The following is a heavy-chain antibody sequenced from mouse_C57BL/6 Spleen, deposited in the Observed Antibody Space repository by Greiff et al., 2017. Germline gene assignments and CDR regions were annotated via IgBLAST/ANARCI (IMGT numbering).Heavy chain of an antibody. J-gene: IGHJ1*03. CDR3: ARIDYDYYDADWYFDV. CDR1: GYAFSSSW. D-gene: IGHD2-4*01. Sequence: QVQLKQPGPELVKPGASVKISCKASGYAFSSSWMNWVKQRPGKGLEWIGRIYPGDGDTNYNGKFKGKATLTADKSSSTAYMQLSSLTSEDSAVFFCARIDYDYYDADWYFDVWGTGTTVTVSS. CDR2: IYPGDGDT. V-gene: IGHV1-82*01.